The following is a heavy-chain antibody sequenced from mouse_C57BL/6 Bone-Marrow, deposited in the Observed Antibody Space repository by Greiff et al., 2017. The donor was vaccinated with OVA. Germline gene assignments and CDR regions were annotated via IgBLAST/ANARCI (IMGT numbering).Heavy chain of an antibody. Sequence: QVQLQQPGAELVKPGASVKLSCKASGYTFTSYWMQWVKQRPGQGLEWIGEIDPSDSYTNYNQKFKGKATLTVDTSSSTAYMQLSSLTSEDSAVYYCARGIPHYEDYWGQGTTLTVSS. CDR3: ARGIPHYEDY. CDR1: GYTFTSYW. CDR2: IDPSDSYT. V-gene: IGHV1-50*01. J-gene: IGHJ2*01. D-gene: IGHD2-4*01.